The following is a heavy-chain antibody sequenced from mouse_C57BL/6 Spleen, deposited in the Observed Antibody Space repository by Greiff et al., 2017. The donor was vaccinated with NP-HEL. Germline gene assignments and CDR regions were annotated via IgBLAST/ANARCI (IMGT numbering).Heavy chain of an antibody. Sequence: DVQLQESGPGLVKPSQSLSLTCSVTGYSITSGYYWNWIRQFPGNKLEWMGYISYDGSNNYNPSLKNRISITRDTSKNQFFLKLNSVTTEDTATYYCARGEGWYYFDYWGQGTTLTVSS. V-gene: IGHV3-6*01. CDR3: ARGEGWYYFDY. CDR2: ISYDGSN. CDR1: GYSITSGYY. J-gene: IGHJ2*01. D-gene: IGHD2-3*01.